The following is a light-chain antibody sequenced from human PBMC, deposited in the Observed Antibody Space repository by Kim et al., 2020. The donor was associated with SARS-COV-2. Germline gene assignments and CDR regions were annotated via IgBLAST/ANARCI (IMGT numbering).Light chain of an antibody. CDR2: DAS. Sequence: DIQMTQSPSTLSASVGDRVTITCRASQSTNRWLAWYQQKPGKAPKLLIYDASTLESGVPSRFSGSGSGTEFTLTITSLQPEDFATYYCQQYISLWTFGQGTKVDIK. V-gene: IGKV1-5*01. J-gene: IGKJ1*01. CDR3: QQYISLWT. CDR1: QSTNRW.